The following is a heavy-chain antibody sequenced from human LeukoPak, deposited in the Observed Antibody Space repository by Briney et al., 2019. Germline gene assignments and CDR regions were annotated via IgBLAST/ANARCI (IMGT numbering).Heavy chain of an antibody. CDR3: ARALAPKTYYYDSSGYFNWFDP. D-gene: IGHD3-22*01. Sequence: SETLSLTCTVSGGSLSSYYWSWLGQPPGKGLEWIGYIYYSGSTNYNPSLKSRVTISVDTSKNQFSLKLSSVTAADTAVYYCARALAPKTYYYDSSGYFNWFDPWGQGTLVTVSS. CDR2: IYYSGST. CDR1: GGSLSSYY. J-gene: IGHJ5*02. V-gene: IGHV4-59*08.